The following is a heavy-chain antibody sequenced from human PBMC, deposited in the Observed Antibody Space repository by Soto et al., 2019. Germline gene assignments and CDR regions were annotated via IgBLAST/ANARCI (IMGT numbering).Heavy chain of an antibody. CDR3: AMLGGWSGGSSGMDV. V-gene: IGHV3-72*01. CDR1: GLIFSDYH. CDR2: IRRKANSYTT. J-gene: IGHJ6*02. D-gene: IGHD6-19*01. Sequence: EVQLVESGGGLVQPGGSLRLSCAASGLIFSDYHMDWVRQAPGKGLEWVGRIRRKANSYTTEYAASVKGRFTISRDDSKTSLYLQMNSLKGEDTAVYYCAMLGGWSGGSSGMDVGGQWTTVTVSS.